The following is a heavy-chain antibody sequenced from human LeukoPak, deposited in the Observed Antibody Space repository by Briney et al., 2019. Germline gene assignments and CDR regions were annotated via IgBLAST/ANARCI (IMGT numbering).Heavy chain of an antibody. Sequence: GESLKISCKASGYRFTTYWIGWVRQMPGKGLEWMGIIYPGDSDTRYSPSFEGQVTISADKSITTAYLQWSSLKDSDTAMYYCARQITDQSSGYDSIDYWGQGTLVTVSS. V-gene: IGHV5-51*01. J-gene: IGHJ4*02. CDR1: GYRFTTYW. CDR2: IYPGDSDT. D-gene: IGHD5-12*01. CDR3: ARQITDQSSGYDSIDY.